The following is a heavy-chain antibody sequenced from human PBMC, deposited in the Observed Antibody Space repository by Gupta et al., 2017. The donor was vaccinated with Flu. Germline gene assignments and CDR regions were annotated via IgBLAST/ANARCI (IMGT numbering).Heavy chain of an antibody. CDR3: ARGSGSYYFDF. V-gene: IGHV3-72*01. CDR2: IRNKANSYTT. Sequence: EVQLVESGGGLVQPGGSLRLSCADSGFTFSDHFMDWVRQVPGKGLEWVGRIRNKANSYTTEYAASVEGRFTISRDDSKNSLYLQMNSLKTDDTAVYSCARGSGSYYFDFWGQGTLVTVSS. J-gene: IGHJ4*02. CDR1: GFTFSDHF. D-gene: IGHD1-26*01.